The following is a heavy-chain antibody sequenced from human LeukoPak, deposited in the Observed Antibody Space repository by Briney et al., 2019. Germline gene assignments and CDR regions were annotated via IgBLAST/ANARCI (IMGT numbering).Heavy chain of an antibody. CDR1: GFAFGSEA. J-gene: IGHJ4*02. D-gene: IGHD3-3*01. CDR2: ISPGGGTT. Sequence: GGSLRLSCTVSGFAFGSEAMSWVRQSPARGLEWVASISPGGGTTYYADSVKGRFTISRDNAKNSLYLQMNSLRAEDTAVYYCARDFWSGHGLISWGQGTLVTVSS. CDR3: ARDFWSGHGLIS. V-gene: IGHV3-23*01.